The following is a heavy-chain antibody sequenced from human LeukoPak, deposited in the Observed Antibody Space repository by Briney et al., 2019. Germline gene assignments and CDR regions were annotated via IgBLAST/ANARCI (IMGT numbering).Heavy chain of an antibody. CDR1: GGSISSYY. D-gene: IGHD3-10*01. J-gene: IGHJ3*02. CDR2: IYYSGST. V-gene: IGHV4-59*01. Sequence: SETLSLTCTVSGGSISSYYWSWIRQPPGKGLEWIGYIYYSGSTDYNPSLKSRVTISVDTSKNQFSLKLSSVTAADTAVYYCARNLLYGSGSAFDIWGQGTMVTVSS. CDR3: ARNLLYGSGSAFDI.